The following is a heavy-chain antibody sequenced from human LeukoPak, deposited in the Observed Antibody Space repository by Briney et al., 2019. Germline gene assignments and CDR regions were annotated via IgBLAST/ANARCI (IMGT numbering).Heavy chain of an antibody. CDR2: IYPGESDT. D-gene: IGHD1-14*01. V-gene: IGHV5-51*01. J-gene: IGHJ4*02. CDR1: GYSFTRYW. CDR3: ARRVGRAGTTDFDY. Sequence: GESLKISCKGSGYSFTRYWIGWVRQMPGKGLEWMGIIYPGESDTRYSPSFQGQVTITADKSISTAYLQRSSLKASETAMYYGARRVGRAGTTDFDYWGQGTLVTVSS.